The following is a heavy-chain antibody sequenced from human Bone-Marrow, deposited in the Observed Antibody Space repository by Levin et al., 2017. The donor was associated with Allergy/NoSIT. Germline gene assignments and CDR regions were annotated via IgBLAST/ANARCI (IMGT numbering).Heavy chain of an antibody. V-gene: IGHV3-30*18. CDR1: GFRFSDYG. D-gene: IGHD4/OR15-4a*01. J-gene: IGHJ5*02. Sequence: PGESLKISCAASGFRFSDYGMHWVRQAPGKGLEWVAVISYDESNKFYVDSVKGRFTISRDNSKNTVYLQMTSLRIEDTALYYCAKEWLPTVGAPLQRNLCNWFDPWGQGTLVTVSS. CDR2: ISYDESNK. CDR3: AKEWLPTVGAPLQRNLCNWFDP.